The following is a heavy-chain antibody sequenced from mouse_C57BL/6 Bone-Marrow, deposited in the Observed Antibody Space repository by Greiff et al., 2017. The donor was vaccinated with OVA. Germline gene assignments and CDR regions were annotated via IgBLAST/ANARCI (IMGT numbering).Heavy chain of an antibody. J-gene: IGHJ3*01. CDR3: TGGGLRLAY. CDR1: GFTFSNYW. CDR2: IRLKSDNYAT. Sequence: EVKVEESGGGLVQPGGSMKLSCVASGFTFSNYWMNWVRQSPEKGLEWVAQIRLKSDNYATHYAESVKGRFTISRDDSKSSVYLQMNNLRAEDTGIDYCTGGGLRLAYWGQGTLVTVSA. D-gene: IGHD2-4*01. V-gene: IGHV6-3*01.